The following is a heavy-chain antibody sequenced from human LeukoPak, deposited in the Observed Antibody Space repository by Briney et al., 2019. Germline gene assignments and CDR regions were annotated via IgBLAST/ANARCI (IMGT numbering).Heavy chain of an antibody. CDR1: GYTFTSYD. CDR3: ARASHPLMDTMVYFQH. J-gene: IGHJ1*01. Sequence: GASVKVSCKASGYTFTSYDINWVRQATGQGLEWMGWMNPNSGNTGYAQKFQGRVTITRNTSISTAYMELSRLRSDDTAVYYCARASHPLMDTMVYFQHWGQGTLVTVSS. V-gene: IGHV1-8*03. D-gene: IGHD3-10*01. CDR2: MNPNSGNT.